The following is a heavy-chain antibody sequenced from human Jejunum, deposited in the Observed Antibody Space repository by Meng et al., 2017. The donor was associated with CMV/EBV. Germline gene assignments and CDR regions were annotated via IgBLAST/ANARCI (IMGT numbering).Heavy chain of an antibody. V-gene: IGHV3-11*04. CDR3: ARDLCSSTSCYLGSDY. CDR1: GFTFSDYY. Sequence: SGFTFSDYYISWIRQAPGKGLEWVSYISSSGSTIYYADSVKGRFTISRDNAKNSLYLQMNSLRAEDTAVYYCARDLCSSTSCYLGSDYWGQGTLVTVSS. CDR2: ISSSGSTI. J-gene: IGHJ4*02. D-gene: IGHD2-2*01.